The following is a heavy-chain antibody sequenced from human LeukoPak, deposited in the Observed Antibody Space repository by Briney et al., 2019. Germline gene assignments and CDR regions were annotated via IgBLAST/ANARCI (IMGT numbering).Heavy chain of an antibody. Sequence: PGRSLRLSCAASGFTFDDYAMHWVRQAPGKGLEWVSGISWNSGSIGYADSVKGRFTISRDNSKNTLYLQMNSLRAEDTAVYYCARGIDYYDSSGYSYFDYWGQGTLVTVSS. CDR2: ISWNSGSI. CDR3: ARGIDYYDSSGYSYFDY. CDR1: GFTFDDYA. J-gene: IGHJ4*02. V-gene: IGHV3-9*01. D-gene: IGHD3-22*01.